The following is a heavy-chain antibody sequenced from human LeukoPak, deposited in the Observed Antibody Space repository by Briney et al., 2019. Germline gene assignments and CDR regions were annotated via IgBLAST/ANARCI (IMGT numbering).Heavy chain of an antibody. Sequence: EASVKVSCKASGGTFSSYAISWVRQAPGQGLEWMGGIIPIFGTANYAQKFLGRVTITADKSTSTAYMELSSLRSEDTAVYYCASLQGGYCSSTSCPEIDYWGQGTLVTVSS. CDR2: IIPIFGTA. D-gene: IGHD2-2*01. CDR1: GGTFSSYA. V-gene: IGHV1-69*06. CDR3: ASLQGGYCSSTSCPEIDY. J-gene: IGHJ4*02.